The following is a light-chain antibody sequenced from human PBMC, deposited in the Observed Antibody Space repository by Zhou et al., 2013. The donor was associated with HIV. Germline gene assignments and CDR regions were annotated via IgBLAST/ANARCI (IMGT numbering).Light chain of an antibody. CDR3: QQYKSYPPT. Sequence: DIQLTQSPSTLSASVGDRVTITCRASESVGTWLAWYQQKPGKAPKLLIYKASSLESGVPSSFSGSGSGTEFTLTISSLQPDDFATYYCQQYKSYPPTFGGGTKVEIK. CDR1: ESVGTW. J-gene: IGKJ4*01. V-gene: IGKV1-5*03. CDR2: KAS.